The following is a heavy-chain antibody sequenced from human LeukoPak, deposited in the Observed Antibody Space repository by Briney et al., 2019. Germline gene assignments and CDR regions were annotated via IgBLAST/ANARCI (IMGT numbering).Heavy chain of an antibody. D-gene: IGHD3-16*02. CDR2: INPNSGGT. J-gene: IGHJ3*02. V-gene: IGHV1-2*04. CDR1: GYTFTGYY. CDR3: ARGVRIMITFGGVIADAFDI. Sequence: GASVKVSCKASGYTFTGYYMHWVRQAPGQGLEWMGWINPNSGGTNYAQKFQGWVTMTRDTSISTAYMELSRLRSDDTAVYYCARGVRIMITFGGVIADAFDIWGRGTMVTVSS.